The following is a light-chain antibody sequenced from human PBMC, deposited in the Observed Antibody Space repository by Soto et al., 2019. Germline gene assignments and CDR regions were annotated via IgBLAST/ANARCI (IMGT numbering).Light chain of an antibody. V-gene: IGLV2-8*01. CDR1: SSDVGGYNY. Sequence: QSALTQPPSASGSPGQSVTISCTGTSSDVGGYNYVSWYQQHPGKAPKLMIYEVSKRPSGVPDRFSGSKSGNTASLTVSGLHAEDEADYYCSSYAGSKPFVFGTGTKLTVL. J-gene: IGLJ1*01. CDR3: SSYAGSKPFV. CDR2: EVS.